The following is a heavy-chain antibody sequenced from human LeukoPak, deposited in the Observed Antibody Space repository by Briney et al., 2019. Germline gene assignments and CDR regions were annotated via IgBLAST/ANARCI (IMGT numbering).Heavy chain of an antibody. CDR3: AKGLGSGSGYFDY. D-gene: IGHD3-10*01. V-gene: IGHV3-23*01. J-gene: IGHJ4*02. Sequence: PGGSLRLSCAASGFTFSNYAMSWVRQAPGKGLEWVSVVTGSGGGTDYADSVKGRFTISRDNSKNTLYLQMNSLRDEDTAVYYCAKGLGSGSGYFDYWGQGTLVTVSS. CDR1: GFTFSNYA. CDR2: VTGSGGGT.